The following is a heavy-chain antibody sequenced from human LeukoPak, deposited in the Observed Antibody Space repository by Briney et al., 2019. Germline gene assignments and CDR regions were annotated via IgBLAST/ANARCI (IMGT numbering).Heavy chain of an antibody. Sequence: GGSLRLSCAASGFTFRSYGMHWVRQAPGKGLERVSSISSSSGYIYYADSVKGRFTISRDNAKNSLYLQMNSLRAEDTAVYYCARDRSYCSGGSCSYYFDYWGQGTLVTVSS. CDR2: ISSSSGYI. V-gene: IGHV3-21*01. CDR1: GFTFRSYG. D-gene: IGHD2-15*01. J-gene: IGHJ4*02. CDR3: ARDRSYCSGGSCSYYFDY.